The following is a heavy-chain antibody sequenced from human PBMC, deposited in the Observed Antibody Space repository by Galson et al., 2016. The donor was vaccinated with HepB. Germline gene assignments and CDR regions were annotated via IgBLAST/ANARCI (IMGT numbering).Heavy chain of an antibody. V-gene: IGHV1-46*01. CDR1: GDTFTNYY. D-gene: IGHD5-18*01. CDR3: ARETGYSNGRLDY. J-gene: IGHJ4*02. CDR2: INPSGLST. Sequence: SVKVSCKASGDTFTNYYIHWVRQAPGQGLEWMGIINPSGLSTYYAQKFQGRVTMTRDTPTSTVYMEVSNLRSEDTAVYYCARETGYSNGRLDYWGQGTLVTVSS.